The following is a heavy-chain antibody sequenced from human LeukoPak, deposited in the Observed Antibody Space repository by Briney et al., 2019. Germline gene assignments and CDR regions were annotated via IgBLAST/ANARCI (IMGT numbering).Heavy chain of an antibody. CDR3: ARSNYYYTMDV. CDR2: INSDGRAT. CDR1: GFTFSSNW. Sequence: PGGSLRLSCAASGFTFSSNWMHWVRQAPGKGLVWVSRINSDGRATSYADSVKGRFTISRDNAKNTLYLQMNSLRAEDTAVYFCARSNYYYTMDVWGQGTTVTVSS. J-gene: IGHJ6*02. D-gene: IGHD2-8*01. V-gene: IGHV3-74*01.